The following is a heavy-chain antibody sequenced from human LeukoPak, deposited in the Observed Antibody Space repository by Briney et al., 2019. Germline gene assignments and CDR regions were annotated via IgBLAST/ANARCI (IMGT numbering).Heavy chain of an antibody. D-gene: IGHD3-3*01. CDR3: ASVGLGFRVAGGAYFDY. CDR1: GGSISSGSYY. J-gene: IGHJ4*02. CDR2: IYTSGST. V-gene: IGHV4-61*02. Sequence: SQTLSLTCTVSGGSISSGSYYWSRIRQPAGKGLEWIGRIYTSGSTNYNPSLKSRVTISVDTSKNQFSLKLSSVTAADTAVYYCASVGLGFRVAGGAYFDYWGQGTLVTVSS.